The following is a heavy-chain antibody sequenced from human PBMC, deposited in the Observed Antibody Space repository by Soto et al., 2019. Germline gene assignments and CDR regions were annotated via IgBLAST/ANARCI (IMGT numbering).Heavy chain of an antibody. CDR2: IYYSGGT. CDR3: ARTGGYFDWLPPYYFDY. J-gene: IGHJ4*02. Sequence: SETLSLTCTVSGGSISSYYWSWIRQPPGKGLEWIGYIYYSGGTNYNPSLKSRVTISVNTSKNQFSLKLSSVTAADTAVYYCARTGGYFDWLPPYYFDYWGQGTLVTVSS. V-gene: IGHV4-59*08. D-gene: IGHD3-9*01. CDR1: GGSISSYY.